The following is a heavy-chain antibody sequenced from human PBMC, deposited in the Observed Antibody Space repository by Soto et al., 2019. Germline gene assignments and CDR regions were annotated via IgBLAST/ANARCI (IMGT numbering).Heavy chain of an antibody. CDR1: GDNFNTYG. CDR2: IIPKFATT. Sequence: SVKVSCKASGDNFNTYGIVWVRQAPGQGLECLGWIIPKFATTNYAQRFQGRLTITADESTNTVYMELDGLTSEDTAVYYCARDNPRNSGNYCLYSWGHGTLVTVS. CDR3: ARDNPRNSGNYCLYS. D-gene: IGHD1-26*01. J-gene: IGHJ5*01. V-gene: IGHV1-69*13.